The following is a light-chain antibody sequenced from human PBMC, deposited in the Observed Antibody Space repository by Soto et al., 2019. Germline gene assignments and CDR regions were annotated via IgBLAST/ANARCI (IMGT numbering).Light chain of an antibody. Sequence: IVLTQSPAILSLSPEERATLTCRASQSFSNTYLAWYQQKPAQPPRLLMYGTSTRSTGIPDRFIGSGSGTDFTLTITRLEPEDFAVYYCQQYGTSPWTFGQGTKVDI. CDR3: QQYGTSPWT. J-gene: IGKJ1*01. CDR2: GTS. V-gene: IGKV3-20*01. CDR1: QSFSNTY.